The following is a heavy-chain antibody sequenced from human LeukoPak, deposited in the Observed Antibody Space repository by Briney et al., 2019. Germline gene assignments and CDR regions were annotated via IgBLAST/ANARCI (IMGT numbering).Heavy chain of an antibody. CDR2: INPNSGGT. J-gene: IGHJ4*02. D-gene: IGHD3-10*01. CDR3: ASRVAMLWFGESDLDY. CDR1: GYTFTGYY. V-gene: IGHV1-2*02. Sequence: GASVKVSCKASGYTFTGYYMHWVRQAPGQGLEWMGWINPNSGGTNYAQKFQGRVTMTRDTSISTAYMGLSRLRSDDTVVYYCASRVAMLWFGESDLDYWGQGTLVTVSS.